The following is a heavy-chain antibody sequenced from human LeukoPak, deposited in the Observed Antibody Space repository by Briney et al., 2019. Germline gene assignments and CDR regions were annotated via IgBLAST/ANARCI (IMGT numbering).Heavy chain of an antibody. CDR1: GGSISGHL. D-gene: IGHD6-13*01. J-gene: IGHJ4*02. Sequence: SETLSLTCAVYGGSISGHLWTWIRQPPGRGLEWIGEMNHSGGANYNPSLESRLTMSVDSSMNQFSLKLSSVSAADTAVYYCTRWGSWPYDYWGQGTLVTVSS. CDR3: TRWGSWPYDY. CDR2: MNHSGGA. V-gene: IGHV4-34*01.